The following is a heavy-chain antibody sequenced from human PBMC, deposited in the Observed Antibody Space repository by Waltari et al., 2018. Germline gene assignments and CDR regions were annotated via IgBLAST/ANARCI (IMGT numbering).Heavy chain of an antibody. J-gene: IGHJ6*02. V-gene: IGHV7-4-1*02. CDR1: GYTFTSYA. Sequence: QVKLVQYGSEVKKPGASVKVSGMASGYTFTSYAMTWVRQAPGQGLEWMGWINTNTGNPTYAQGFTGRFVFSLDTSVSTAYLQISSLKAEDTAVYYWARAYSSTNRQPYYYYGMDVWGQGTTVTVSS. CDR2: INTNTGNP. CDR3: ARAYSSTNRQPYYYYGMDV. D-gene: IGHD6-13*01.